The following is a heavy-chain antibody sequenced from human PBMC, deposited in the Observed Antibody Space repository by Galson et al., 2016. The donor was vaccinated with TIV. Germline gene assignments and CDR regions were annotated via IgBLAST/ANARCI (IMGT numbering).Heavy chain of an antibody. CDR1: GDSVSSNSAA. J-gene: IGHJ4*02. CDR2: TFYRSKWYN. D-gene: IGHD3-3*01. CDR3: ARATPSVFGVIMTLDY. Sequence: CAISGDSVSSNSAAWNWLRQSPSRGLEWLGRTFYRSKWYNDYAPSVKSRITTNPDTSKNQFSLQLNSVTPEDTAVYYCARATPSVFGVIMTLDYWGQGTLVTVSS. V-gene: IGHV6-1*01.